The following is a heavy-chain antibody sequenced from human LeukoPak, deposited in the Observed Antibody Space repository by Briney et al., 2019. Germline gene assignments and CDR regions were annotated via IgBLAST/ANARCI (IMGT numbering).Heavy chain of an antibody. CDR2: INPNSGGT. J-gene: IGHJ4*02. CDR3: AREDFYDTSGYYKPKLDY. CDR1: GYTFTGYY. Sequence: GASVKVSCKASGYTFTGYYMHWVRQAPGQGLEWMGRINPNSGGTNYAQKFQGRVTMTRDTSISTAYMELSRLRSDDTAVYYCAREDFYDTSGYYKPKLDYWGQGTLVTVSS. D-gene: IGHD3-22*01. V-gene: IGHV1-2*06.